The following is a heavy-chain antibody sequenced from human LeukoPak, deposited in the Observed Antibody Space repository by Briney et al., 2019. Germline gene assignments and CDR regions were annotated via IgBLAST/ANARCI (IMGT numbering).Heavy chain of an antibody. Sequence: GESLNFSCKGPGYSFISYSSSWFRQMHGKGRNWMGMFVPGDSYTNSSPSCQGHVTISADKSISTAYLQWSSQKAWDTAMYYCARIGSYSSSHEFDYWGQGTMVTVSS. CDR3: ARIGSYSSSHEFDY. J-gene: IGHJ4*02. D-gene: IGHD6-6*01. V-gene: IGHV5-10-1*01. CDR2: FVPGDSYT. CDR1: GYSFISYS.